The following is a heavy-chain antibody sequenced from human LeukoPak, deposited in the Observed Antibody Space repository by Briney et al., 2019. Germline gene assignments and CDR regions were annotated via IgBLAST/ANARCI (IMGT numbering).Heavy chain of an antibody. J-gene: IGHJ6*02. CDR2: INHSGST. V-gene: IGHV4-34*01. D-gene: IGHD3-10*01. CDR1: GGSFSGYY. Sequence: SETLSLTCAVYGGSFSGYYWSWIRQPPGKGLEWIGEINHSGSTNYNPSPKSRVTISVDTSKNQFSLKLSSVTAADTAVYYCARARAYYYGSGSYYILPLYGMDVWGQGTTVTVSS. CDR3: ARARAYYYGSGSYYILPLYGMDV.